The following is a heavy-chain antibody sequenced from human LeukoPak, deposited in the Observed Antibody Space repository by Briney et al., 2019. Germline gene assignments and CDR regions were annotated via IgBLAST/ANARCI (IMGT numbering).Heavy chain of an antibody. Sequence: ALVKVSCKASGYTFTGYYIHWVRQAPGQGLEWMGRINCNGGGTSYAQKFQGRVTMTRDTSISTAYMELSRLRSDDTAVYYCARAWPLRRITIFGGFDPWGQGTLVTVSS. D-gene: IGHD3-3*01. CDR3: ARAWPLRRITIFGGFDP. V-gene: IGHV1-2*06. CDR2: INCNGGGT. CDR1: GYTFTGYY. J-gene: IGHJ5*02.